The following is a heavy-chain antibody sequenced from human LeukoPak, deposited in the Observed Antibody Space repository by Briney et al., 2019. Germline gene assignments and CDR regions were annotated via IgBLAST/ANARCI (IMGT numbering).Heavy chain of an antibody. CDR1: GGTFSSYA. J-gene: IGHJ4*02. V-gene: IGHV1-69*04. CDR2: IIPILGIA. D-gene: IGHD5-18*01. Sequence: SVKVSCKASGGTFSSYAISWVRQAPGQGLEWMGRIIPILGIANYAQKFQGRVTITADKSTSTAYMELSSLRSEDTAMYYCARLDTAMDPFDYWGQGTLVTVSS. CDR3: ARLDTAMDPFDY.